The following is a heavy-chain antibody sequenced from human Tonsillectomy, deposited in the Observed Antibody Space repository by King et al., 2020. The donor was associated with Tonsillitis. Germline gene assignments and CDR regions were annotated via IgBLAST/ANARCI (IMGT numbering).Heavy chain of an antibody. CDR3: AKTITGSYGTGDY. D-gene: IGHD1-26*01. CDR2: RSDVGETT. CDR1: GFTVSTSA. Sequence: EVQLVESGGGLVQSGGSLRLSCAASGFTVSTSAMTWVRQAPGKGLEWVASRSDVGETTYYADPVKGRFTISRDKSKNTRYLQMNSLKAEDTAVYYCAKTITGSYGTGDYWGQGTLVTVSS. V-gene: IGHV3-23*04. J-gene: IGHJ4*02.